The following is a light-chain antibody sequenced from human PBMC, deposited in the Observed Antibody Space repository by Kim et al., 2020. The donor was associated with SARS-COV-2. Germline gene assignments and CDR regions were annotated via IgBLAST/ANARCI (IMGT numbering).Light chain of an antibody. CDR3: QQYNHYPVT. CDR1: QSIRSY. CDR2: DVT. Sequence: SGTVGEKSNMTWRGSQSIRSYLAWDQQKPGRAPKLLIYDVTDLESGVPSRFSGSGSGTEFSLTISSLQPDDFATYYCQQYNHYPVTFGQGTKLEI. V-gene: IGKV1-5*01. J-gene: IGKJ2*01.